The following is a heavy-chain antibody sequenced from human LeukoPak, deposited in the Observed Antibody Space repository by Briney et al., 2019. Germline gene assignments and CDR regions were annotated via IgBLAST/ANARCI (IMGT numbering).Heavy chain of an antibody. CDR1: GGSISSYY. CDR2: IYTSGST. CDR3: ARATYYDSSGAFDI. Sequence: SETLSLTCTVSGGSISSYYWSWIRQPAGKGLEWIGRIYTSGSTSYNPSLKSRVTMSVDTSKNQFSLNLSSVTAADTAVYYCARATYYDSSGAFDIWGQGTMVTVSS. V-gene: IGHV4-4*07. D-gene: IGHD3-3*01. J-gene: IGHJ3*02.